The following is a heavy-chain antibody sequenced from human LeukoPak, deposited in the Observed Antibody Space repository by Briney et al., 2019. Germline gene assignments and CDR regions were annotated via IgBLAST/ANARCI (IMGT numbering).Heavy chain of an antibody. J-gene: IGHJ4*02. CDR2: IKPDGRQK. CDR3: MSDSFDN. V-gene: IGHV3-7*01. Sequence: GGSLRLSCAVSGFTFSTSWMHWVRQAPGKGLEWVANIKPDGRQKHYVDSLKGRFSISRDNGRNSLHLQMDNLRAEDTAVYYCMSDSFDNWGQGTLVTVSS. CDR1: GFTFSTSW.